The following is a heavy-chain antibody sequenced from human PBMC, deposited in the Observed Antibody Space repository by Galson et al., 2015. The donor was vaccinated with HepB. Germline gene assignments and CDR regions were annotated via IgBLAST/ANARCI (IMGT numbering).Heavy chain of an antibody. Sequence: SLRLSCAASGFSFSSYTISWVRQAPGKGLEWVSSISSRSSDIYYADSVKGRFTISRDNAKNSLFLQMDSLRAEDTAVYYCARDASVVPFYYMDVWGMGTTVTVSS. J-gene: IGHJ6*03. CDR2: ISSRSSDI. CDR3: ARDASVVPFYYMDV. D-gene: IGHD6-6*01. V-gene: IGHV3-21*01. CDR1: GFSFSSYT.